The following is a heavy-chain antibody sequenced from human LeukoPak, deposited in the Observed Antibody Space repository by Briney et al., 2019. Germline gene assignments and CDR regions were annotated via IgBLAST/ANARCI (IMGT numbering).Heavy chain of an antibody. V-gene: IGHV3-74*01. J-gene: IGHJ6*02. CDR3: ARGGSGLYYYYGMDV. D-gene: IGHD3-10*01. CDR1: GFTFSSYW. CDR2: INSDGSNT. Sequence: GGSLRLSCAASGFTFSSYWMHWVRQAPGKGLVWVSRINSDGSNTSYADSVKGRFTISRDNAKNTLYLQMNSLRAEDTAVYYCARGGSGLYYYYGMDVWGQGTTVTVSS.